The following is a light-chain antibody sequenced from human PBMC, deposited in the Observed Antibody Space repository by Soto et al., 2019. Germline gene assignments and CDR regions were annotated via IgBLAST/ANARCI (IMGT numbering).Light chain of an antibody. CDR2: DVS. CDR1: SRDVGGYNY. V-gene: IGLV2-14*01. Sequence: QSALTQPASVSGSPGQSITISCTGTSRDVGGYNYVSWYQQHPGKAPKLMIYDVSNRRSGVSNRFSGSKSGNTASLTISGLQAEDEADYYCSSYTSSSTLLYVFGTGTKLTVL. J-gene: IGLJ1*01. CDR3: SSYTSSSTLLYV.